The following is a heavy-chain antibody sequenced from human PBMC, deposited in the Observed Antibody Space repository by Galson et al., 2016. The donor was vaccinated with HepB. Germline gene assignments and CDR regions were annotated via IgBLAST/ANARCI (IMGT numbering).Heavy chain of an antibody. CDR2: IFYDGSA. CDR1: GGSIGSFY. Sequence: SETLSLTCDVSGGSIGSFYWTWIRQAPGKGLEYIGYIFYDGSANYNPSLLGRVTISVDMSKNRFSLKLNSVTAADTAVYYCAREYDILTGPYFDYWGQGTMVTVSS. D-gene: IGHD3-9*01. J-gene: IGHJ4*02. CDR3: AREYDILTGPYFDY. V-gene: IGHV4-59*01.